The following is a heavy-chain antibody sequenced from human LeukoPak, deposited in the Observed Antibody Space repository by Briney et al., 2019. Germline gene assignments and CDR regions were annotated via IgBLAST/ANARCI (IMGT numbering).Heavy chain of an antibody. CDR1: GFTFSSYA. D-gene: IGHD2-21*02. J-gene: IGHJ4*02. V-gene: IGHV3-30*04. CDR3: ARDRDGHYFDY. CDR2: ISYDGSNK. Sequence: GGSLRLSCAASGFTFSSYAMHWVRQAPGKGLEWVAVISYDGSNKYYADSVKGRFTISRDNSKNTLYLQMNSLRAEDAAVYYCARDRDGHYFDYWGQGTLVTVSS.